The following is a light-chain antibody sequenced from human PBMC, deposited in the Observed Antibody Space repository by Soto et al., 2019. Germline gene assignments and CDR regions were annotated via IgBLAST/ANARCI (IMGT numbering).Light chain of an antibody. CDR3: HSYDSSLSASV. CDR2: GNN. J-gene: IGLJ3*02. Sequence: QLVLTQPPSVSGAPGQRVTISCTGRSSNIGAGYDVHWYQQLPGTAPKLLIFGNNYRPSGVPDRFSGSKSGTSASLAITGLQAEDEADYYCHSYDSSLSASVFGGGTQLTVL. V-gene: IGLV1-40*01. CDR1: SSNIGAGYD.